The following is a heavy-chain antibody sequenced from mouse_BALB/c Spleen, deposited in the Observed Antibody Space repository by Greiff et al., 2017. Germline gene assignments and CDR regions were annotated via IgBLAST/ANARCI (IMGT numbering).Heavy chain of an antibody. D-gene: IGHD2-1*01. Sequence: EVQLVESGPGLVKPSQSLSLTCSVTGYSITSGYYWNWIRQFPGNKLEWMGYISYDGSNNYNPSLKNRISITRDTSKNQFFLKLNSVTTEDTATYYCARDGNPFYAMDYWGQGTSVTVSS. CDR1: GYSITSGYY. CDR3: ARDGNPFYAMDY. CDR2: ISYDGSN. J-gene: IGHJ4*01. V-gene: IGHV3-6*02.